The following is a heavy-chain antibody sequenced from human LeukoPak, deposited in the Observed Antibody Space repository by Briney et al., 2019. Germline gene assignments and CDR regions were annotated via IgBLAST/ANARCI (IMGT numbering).Heavy chain of an antibody. V-gene: IGHV3-11*01. Sequence: TGGSLRPSCAASGFIFSDHYMSWIRQAPGKGLEWISYITNSGNTMYYADSVKGRFTISRDNAKKSLYLQMNSLRDADTAVYYCARGAGPLFDPWGQGTLVTVSS. CDR3: ARGAGPLFDP. CDR2: ITNSGNTM. CDR1: GFIFSDHY. J-gene: IGHJ5*02.